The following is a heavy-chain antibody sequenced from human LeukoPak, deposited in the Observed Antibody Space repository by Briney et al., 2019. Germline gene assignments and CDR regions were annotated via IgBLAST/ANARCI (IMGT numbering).Heavy chain of an antibody. D-gene: IGHD3-22*01. Sequence: GGSLRLSCAASGFTISTFAMIWVRQPPGKGLEWVSSIFPSGGEIHYADSVRGRFTISRDNSKSTLSLQMNSLRAEDTAVYYCARSRSGYYEDYWGQGTLVTVSS. CDR2: IFPSGGEI. J-gene: IGHJ4*02. CDR1: GFTISTFA. CDR3: ARSRSGYYEDY. V-gene: IGHV3-23*01.